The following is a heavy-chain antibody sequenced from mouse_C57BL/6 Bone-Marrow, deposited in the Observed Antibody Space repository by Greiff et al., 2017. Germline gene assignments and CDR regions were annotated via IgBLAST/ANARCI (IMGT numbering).Heavy chain of an antibody. Sequence: QVQLQQPGAELVKPGASVKLSCKASGYTFTSYWMHWVKQRPGQGLEWIGMIHPNSGSTNYNAKFKSKATLTVDKSSSPAYMQLSSLTSEDSAVYYCARFYGNYFYYAIDYWGQGTSVTVSS. V-gene: IGHV1-64*01. D-gene: IGHD2-1*01. J-gene: IGHJ4*01. CDR1: GYTFTSYW. CDR2: IHPNSGST. CDR3: ARFYGNYFYYAIDY.